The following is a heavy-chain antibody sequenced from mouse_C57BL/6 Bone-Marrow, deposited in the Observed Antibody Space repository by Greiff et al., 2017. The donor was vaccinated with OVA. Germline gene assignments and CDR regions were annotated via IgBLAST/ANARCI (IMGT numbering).Heavy chain of an antibody. D-gene: IGHD1-1*01. Sequence: QVQLQQPGAELVKPGASVKLSCKASGYTFTSYWMQWVKQRPGQGLECIGEIDPSDSYTNYNQKFKGKSTLTVDTSSSTAYMQLISLTSDDSSVYYCARFTTLVFDYWGQGTTLTVSS. CDR2: IDPSDSYT. CDR1: GYTFTSYW. CDR3: ARFTTLVFDY. J-gene: IGHJ2*01. V-gene: IGHV1-50*01.